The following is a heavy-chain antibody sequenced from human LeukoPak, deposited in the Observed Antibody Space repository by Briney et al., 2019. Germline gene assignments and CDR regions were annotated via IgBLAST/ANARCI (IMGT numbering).Heavy chain of an antibody. D-gene: IGHD6-6*01. CDR1: GGSISSGDYY. V-gene: IGHV4-30-4*01. CDR2: IYYSGST. Sequence: PSQTLSLTCTVSGGSISSGDYYWSWIRQPPGKGLEWIGYIYYSGSTNYNPSLKSRVTISVDTSKNQFSLKLSSVTAADTAVYYCAREERYSSSPDVESGRYYGMDVWGQGTTVTVSS. J-gene: IGHJ6*02. CDR3: AREERYSSSPDVESGRYYGMDV.